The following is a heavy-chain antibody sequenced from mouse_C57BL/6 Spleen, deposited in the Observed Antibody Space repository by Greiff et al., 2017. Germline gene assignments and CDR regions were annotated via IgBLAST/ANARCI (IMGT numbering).Heavy chain of an antibody. CDR1: GFNIKDYY. CDR2: IDPEDGDT. Sequence: VQLQESGAELVKPGASVKLSCTASGFNIKDYYMHWVKQRPEQGLEWIGWIDPEDGDTKYAPKFKGKATITADTSANTAYLQLSSLTSEDTAVYYCAEGYYGSREYAIDYWGQGTTLTVSS. D-gene: IGHD1-1*01. CDR3: AEGYYGSREYAIDY. J-gene: IGHJ2*01. V-gene: IGHV14-2*01.